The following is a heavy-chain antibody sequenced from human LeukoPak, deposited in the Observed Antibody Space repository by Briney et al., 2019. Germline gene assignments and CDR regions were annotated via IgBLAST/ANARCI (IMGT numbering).Heavy chain of an antibody. D-gene: IGHD5-18*01. CDR3: ARPGMMDIDMGNFHY. CDR2: IYYSGST. J-gene: IGHJ4*02. CDR1: GGSINSSSYY. Sequence: PSETLSLTCTVSGGSINSSSYYWGWIRHRPGKGLEWIGSIYYSGSTYYNPSLKSRVTISVDTSKTQFSLKLSSVTAADTAVYYCARPGMMDIDMGNFHYWGQGALVTVSS. V-gene: IGHV4-39*01.